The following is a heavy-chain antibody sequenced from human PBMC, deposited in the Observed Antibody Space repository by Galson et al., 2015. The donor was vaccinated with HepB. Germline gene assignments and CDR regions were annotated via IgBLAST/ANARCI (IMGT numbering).Heavy chain of an antibody. J-gene: IGHJ2*01. CDR3: ARTYYDSTGFSKNWYFDL. V-gene: IGHV3-64*01. CDR1: GFTFKNYA. CDR2: ISSNGGST. D-gene: IGHD3-22*01. Sequence: LRLSCAASGFTFKNYAMHWVRQAPGKGLEYVSTISSNGGSTYYATPVKGRYTISRDNSKNTLYLQMGSLRAEDMAVYYCARTYYDSTGFSKNWYFDLWGRGTLVTVSS.